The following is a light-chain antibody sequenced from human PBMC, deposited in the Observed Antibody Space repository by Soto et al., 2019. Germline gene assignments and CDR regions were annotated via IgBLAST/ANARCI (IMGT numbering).Light chain of an antibody. CDR2: DAS. CDR1: QDIRDY. V-gene: IGKV1-33*01. Sequence: DIQMTQSPSSLSASVGDRITITCQASQDIRDYLNWYQQRPGKAPKLLIFDASNFATGVPSRFSGSGSGTDFTCTISSLQPEDVATYYCQQFHSLPLTFGGGTKVEI. CDR3: QQFHSLPLT. J-gene: IGKJ4*01.